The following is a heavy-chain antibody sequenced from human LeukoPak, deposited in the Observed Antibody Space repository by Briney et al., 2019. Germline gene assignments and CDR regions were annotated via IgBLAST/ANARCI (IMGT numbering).Heavy chain of an antibody. V-gene: IGHV4-39*07. CDR2: IYYSGST. CDR3: ARYSRDGYNVDY. D-gene: IGHD5-24*01. CDR1: GGSISSSSYY. J-gene: IGHJ4*02. Sequence: SETLSLTCTVSGGSISSSSYYWGWIRQPPGKGLEWIGSIYYSGSTYYNPSLKSRVTISVDTSKNQFSLKLSSVTAADTAVYYCARYSRDGYNVDYWGQGTLVTVSS.